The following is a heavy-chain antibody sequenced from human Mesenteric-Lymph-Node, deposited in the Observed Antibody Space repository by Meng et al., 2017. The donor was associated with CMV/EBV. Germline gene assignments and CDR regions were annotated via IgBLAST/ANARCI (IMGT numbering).Heavy chain of an antibody. CDR3: ARGVRYWNYGGEMKVDY. CDR1: GGTFNTYT. Sequence: SVKVSCKASGGTFNTYTYNWVRRAPGQGLQWLGRVIPVLGIADYAHKFQGRVTITADKSTSTTYMELNTLISEDTAVYYCARGVRYWNYGGEMKVDYWGQGTLVTVSS. V-gene: IGHV1-69*02. D-gene: IGHD1-7*01. CDR2: VIPVLGIA. J-gene: IGHJ4*02.